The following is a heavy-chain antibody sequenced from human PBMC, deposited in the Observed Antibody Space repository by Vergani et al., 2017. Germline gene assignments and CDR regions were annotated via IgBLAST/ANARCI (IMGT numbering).Heavy chain of an antibody. CDR2: IYPGDSDT. CDR3: ATYHVPYSGYRTPYDDDAFDI. V-gene: IGHV5-51*03. J-gene: IGHJ3*02. D-gene: IGHD3-22*01. Sequence: EVMLVQSGAEVKKPGESLKISCKYSESSFISNEIAWVRQMSGKGLQWMGIIYPGDSDTRYSPSFQGQVTISADKSISTAYLQWSSLKASDTAMYYCATYHVPYSGYRTPYDDDAFDIWGQGIMVTVSS. CDR1: ESSFISNE.